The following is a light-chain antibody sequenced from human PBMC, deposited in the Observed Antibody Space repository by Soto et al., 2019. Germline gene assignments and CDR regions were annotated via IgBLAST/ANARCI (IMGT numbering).Light chain of an antibody. V-gene: IGLV2-14*01. CDR3: SSYSISTAYL. CDR2: EVS. Sequence: QSALTQPASVSGSPGQSITIPCTGTSSDVGNYDYVSWYQLHPGKAPKLMVFEVSNRPSGVSYRFSGSKSGNTASLTISGLQAEDEADYFCSSYSISTAYLFGTGTKVTVL. J-gene: IGLJ1*01. CDR1: SSDVGNYDY.